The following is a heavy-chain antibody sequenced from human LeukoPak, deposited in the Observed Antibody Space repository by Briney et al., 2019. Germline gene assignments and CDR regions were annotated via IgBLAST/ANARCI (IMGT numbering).Heavy chain of an antibody. D-gene: IGHD5-12*01. CDR1: GGTFSSYA. V-gene: IGHV1-69*01. CDR2: IIPIFGTA. Sequence: GSSVKVSCKASGGTFSSYAISWVRQAPGQGLEWMGGIIPIFGTANYAQKFQGRVTITADESTSTAYMELSSLRSEDTAVYYCAREVVATTYVPPYNWFDPWGQGTLVTVSS. J-gene: IGHJ5*02. CDR3: AREVVATTYVPPYNWFDP.